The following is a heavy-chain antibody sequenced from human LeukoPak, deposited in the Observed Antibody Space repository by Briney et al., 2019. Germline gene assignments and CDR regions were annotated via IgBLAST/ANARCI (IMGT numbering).Heavy chain of an antibody. CDR1: GFTVSSNY. D-gene: IGHD2-15*01. V-gene: IGHV3-66*01. CDR2: IYSGGTT. J-gene: IGHJ6*02. Sequence: GGSLRLSCAASGFTVSSNYMTWVRQAPGKGLEWVSVIYSGGTTYYADSVKGRFTISRDNSKNTLYLQMNSLRAEDTAVYYCAREVGVVVVAASGMDVWGQGTTVTVSS. CDR3: AREVGVVVVAASGMDV.